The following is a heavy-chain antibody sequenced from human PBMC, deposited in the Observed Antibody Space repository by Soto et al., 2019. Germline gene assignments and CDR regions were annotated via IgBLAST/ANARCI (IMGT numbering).Heavy chain of an antibody. V-gene: IGHV3-64*01. CDR3: ARRARPDFYYMDV. Sequence: PGGSLRLSCAASGFNFGFFGMHWVRQAPGKGLEYVSGISSNGVGTYYANSVQGRFTISRDNSKNTVYLQMGSLRPEDMAVYYCARRARPDFYYMDVWGKGTTVTVSS. CDR1: GFNFGFFG. J-gene: IGHJ6*03. CDR2: ISSNGVGT. D-gene: IGHD6-6*01.